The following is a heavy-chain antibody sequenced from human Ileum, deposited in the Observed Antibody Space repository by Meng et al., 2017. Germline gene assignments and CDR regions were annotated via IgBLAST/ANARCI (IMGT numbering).Heavy chain of an antibody. CDR3: ARHGGYYQDF. J-gene: IGHJ4*02. CDR2: INHLGIA. V-gene: IGHV4-4*02. CDR1: GASLSVVSY. D-gene: IGHD4-23*01. Sequence: QVQLRRPGPGLVQASETRSLTCSVSGASLSVVSYWIWVRQSPGKGLEWIGQINHLGIAYYKPSLKSRVTMSIDQSKSQFSLRLTSVSAADTAVYYCARHGGYYQDFWGQGTLVTVSS.